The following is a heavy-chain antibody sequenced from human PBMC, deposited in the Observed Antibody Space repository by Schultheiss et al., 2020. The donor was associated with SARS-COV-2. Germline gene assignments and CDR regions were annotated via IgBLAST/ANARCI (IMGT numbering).Heavy chain of an antibody. J-gene: IGHJ6*02. CDR1: GYTFTSYG. CDR3: ARGYCSGGSCYYYYYGMDV. Sequence: ASVKVSCKASGYTFTSYGISWVRQAPGQGLEWMGWINPNSGGTNYAQKFQGWVTMTRDTSISTAYMELSRLRSEDTAVYYCARGYCSGGSCYYYYYGMDVWGQGTTVTVSS. D-gene: IGHD2-15*01. V-gene: IGHV1-2*04. CDR2: INPNSGGT.